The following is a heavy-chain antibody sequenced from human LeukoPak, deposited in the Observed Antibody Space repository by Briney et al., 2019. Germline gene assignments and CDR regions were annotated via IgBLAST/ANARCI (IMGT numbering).Heavy chain of an antibody. D-gene: IGHD6-19*01. Sequence: SETLSLTCTVSGGSISSSSYYWGCIRQPPGKGLEWIGSIYYSGSTYYNPSLKSRVTISVDTSKNQFSLKLSSVTAADTAVYYCARIPYSSGWHFDYWGQGTLVTVSS. CDR3: ARIPYSSGWHFDY. CDR2: IYYSGST. V-gene: IGHV4-39*01. J-gene: IGHJ4*02. CDR1: GGSISSSSYY.